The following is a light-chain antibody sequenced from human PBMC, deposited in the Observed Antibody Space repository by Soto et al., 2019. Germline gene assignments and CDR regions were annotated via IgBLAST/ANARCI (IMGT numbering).Light chain of an antibody. Sequence: QAVVTQPPSASGTPGQRVTISCSGGSSNIGSNTVTWYQQLPGTAPKLLIYSSNLRPSGVPDRFSGSESGTSASLAISGLQSEDEADYYCAAWDDSLNGVIFGGGTKVTVL. CDR3: AAWDDSLNGVI. J-gene: IGLJ2*01. V-gene: IGLV1-44*01. CDR1: SSNIGSNT. CDR2: SSN.